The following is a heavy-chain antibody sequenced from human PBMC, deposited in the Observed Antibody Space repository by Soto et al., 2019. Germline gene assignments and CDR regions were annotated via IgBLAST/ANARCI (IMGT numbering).Heavy chain of an antibody. D-gene: IGHD1-26*01. CDR1: GYTFSSHG. CDR3: ARELGYCLSGTCQREWFDP. Sequence: QVKLVQSGAEVKKPGTSVKVSCTASGYTFSSHGISWVRQAPGQGLQWIGWVSGDNGNTNYAQSLQGRVTITTDTSTNTGHMELRSLRSDDTAMYYCARELGYCLSGTCQREWFDPWGPGTRVIVSS. J-gene: IGHJ5*02. V-gene: IGHV1-18*01. CDR2: VSGDNGNT.